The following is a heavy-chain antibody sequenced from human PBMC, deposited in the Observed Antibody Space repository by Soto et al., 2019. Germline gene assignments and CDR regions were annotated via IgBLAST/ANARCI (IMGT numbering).Heavy chain of an antibody. J-gene: IGHJ3*02. D-gene: IGHD3-16*02. CDR1: GFSLTTTRVG. Sequence: QITLKESGPMLVQPTQTLTLTCAYSGFSLTTTRVGVGWIRQPPGKALEWLAVIYWDNDDRYSPSLKSRLTITKDTSKNQVVLKMTNMDPVDTGTYYCARVVITFGGVIEKDAFDMWGQGTMVTVSS. CDR3: ARVVITFGGVIEKDAFDM. CDR2: IYWDNDD. V-gene: IGHV2-5*02.